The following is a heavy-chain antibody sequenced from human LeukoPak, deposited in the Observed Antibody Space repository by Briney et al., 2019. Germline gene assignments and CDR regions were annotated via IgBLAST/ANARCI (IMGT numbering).Heavy chain of an antibody. Sequence: SQTLSLTCTVSGGSISSGGYYWSWIRQHPGNGLEWIGYIFYSGSTYYNPSLKSRVTISVDTSKNQFSLKLSSVTAADTAVYYCARGGLGGYCSSTSCYGGWFDPWGQGTLVTVSS. J-gene: IGHJ5*02. CDR2: IFYSGST. CDR3: ARGGLGGYCSSTSCYGGWFDP. D-gene: IGHD2-2*01. V-gene: IGHV4-31*03. CDR1: GGSISSGGYY.